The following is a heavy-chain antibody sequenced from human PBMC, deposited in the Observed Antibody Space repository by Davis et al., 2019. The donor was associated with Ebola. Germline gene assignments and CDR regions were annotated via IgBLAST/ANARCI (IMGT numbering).Heavy chain of an antibody. CDR3: ARVGRLYGFGELLYYYYGMDV. D-gene: IGHD3-10*01. CDR1: GFTVSTNY. Sequence: GESLKISCAASGFTVSTNYMSWVRQAPGKGLEWVSVIYSGGSTYYADSVKGRFTISRDNSKNTLYLQMNSLRAEDTAVYYCARVGRLYGFGELLYYYYGMDVWGQGTTVTVSS. J-gene: IGHJ6*02. CDR2: IYSGGST. V-gene: IGHV3-53*01.